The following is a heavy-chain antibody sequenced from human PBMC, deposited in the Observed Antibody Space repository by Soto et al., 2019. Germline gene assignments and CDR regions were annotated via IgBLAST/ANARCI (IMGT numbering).Heavy chain of an antibody. Sequence: ASVKVSCKASGYTFTSYYMHWVRQAPGQGLEWMGIINPSGGSTSYAQKFQGRVTMTRDTSTSTVYMELSSLRSEDTAVHYCARVYYYDSSGYPGAFDIWGQRTMVTVSS. V-gene: IGHV1-46*03. CDR3: ARVYYYDSSGYPGAFDI. CDR1: GYTFTSYY. CDR2: INPSGGST. D-gene: IGHD3-22*01. J-gene: IGHJ3*02.